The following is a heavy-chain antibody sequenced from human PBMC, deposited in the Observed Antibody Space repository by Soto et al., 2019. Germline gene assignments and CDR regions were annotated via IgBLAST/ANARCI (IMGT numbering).Heavy chain of an antibody. D-gene: IGHD2-2*01. CDR1: GFTFSSYS. CDR2: ISSSSSYI. Sequence: EVPLVESGGGLVKPGGSLRLSCAASGFTFSSYSMNWVRQAPGKGLEWVSSISSSSSYIYYADSVKGRFTISRDNAXNXXYLQMNSLRAEDTAVYYCARDHCSSTSCYEGAFDIWGQGTMVTVSS. CDR3: ARDHCSSTSCYEGAFDI. V-gene: IGHV3-21*01. J-gene: IGHJ3*02.